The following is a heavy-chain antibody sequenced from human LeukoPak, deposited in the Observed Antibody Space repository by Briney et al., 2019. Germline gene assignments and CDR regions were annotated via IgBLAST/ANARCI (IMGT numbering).Heavy chain of an antibody. CDR2: IYYSGST. Sequence: PSETLSLTCTVSGGSISSYYWSWIRQPPGKGLEWIGYIYYSGSTNYNPSLKSRVTISVDTSKDQFSLKLSSVHAEDTAVYHCARMRWLQLRGPVHDYYGMDVWGQGTTVTVSS. V-gene: IGHV4-59*08. D-gene: IGHD5-24*01. CDR3: ARMRWLQLRGPVHDYYGMDV. CDR1: GGSISSYY. J-gene: IGHJ6*02.